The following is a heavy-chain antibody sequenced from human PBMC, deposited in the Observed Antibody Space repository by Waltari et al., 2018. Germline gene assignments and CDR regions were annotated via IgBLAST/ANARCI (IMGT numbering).Heavy chain of an antibody. CDR1: GLPFISDE. D-gene: IGHD3-22*01. CDR3: ARVLLMIVDY. V-gene: IGHV3-48*03. Sequence: EVQLVESGGGLVQPGGSLTLSCAASGLPFISDEMNWVRQAPGTGLELVSYISSSGSTIYYADSVKGRFTISRDNAKNSLYLQMNSLSAEATAVYYCARVLLMIVDYWGQGTLVTVSS. CDR2: ISSSGSTI. J-gene: IGHJ4*02.